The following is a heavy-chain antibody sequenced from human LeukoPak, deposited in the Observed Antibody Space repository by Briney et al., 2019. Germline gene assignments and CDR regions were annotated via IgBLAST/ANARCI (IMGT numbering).Heavy chain of an antibody. CDR2: ISGDGGST. CDR1: GFTFDDYA. D-gene: IGHD2-2*01. J-gene: IGHJ6*03. CDR3: AKGDIVVVPSGRYYYYMDV. V-gene: IGHV3-43*02. Sequence: GGSLRLSCAASGFTFDDYAMHWVRQAPGKGLEWVSLISGDGGSTYYADSVKGRFTISRDNSKKAMYMQMNSLRAEDTALYYCAKGDIVVVPSGRYYYYMDVWGKGTTVTVSS.